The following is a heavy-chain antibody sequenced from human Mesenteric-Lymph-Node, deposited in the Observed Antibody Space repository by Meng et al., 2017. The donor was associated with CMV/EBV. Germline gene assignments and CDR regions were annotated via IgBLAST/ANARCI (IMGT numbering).Heavy chain of an antibody. J-gene: IGHJ6*02. CDR3: AKDRRGGTLAPTYYYGMDV. CDR2: IYSGGST. Sequence: GSLKISCAASGFTVSSNYMSWVRQAPGKGLEWVSVIYSGGSTYYADSVKGRFTISRDSSKDTLYLQMNSLRAEDTAVYYCAKDRRGGTLAPTYYYGMDVWGQGTTVTVSS. V-gene: IGHV3-53*01. CDR1: GFTVSSNY. D-gene: IGHD1-7*01.